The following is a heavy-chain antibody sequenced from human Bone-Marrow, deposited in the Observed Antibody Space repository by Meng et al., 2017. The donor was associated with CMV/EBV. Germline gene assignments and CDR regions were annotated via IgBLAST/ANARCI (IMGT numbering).Heavy chain of an antibody. D-gene: IGHD3-22*01. CDR3: ARLGAYYYDSSGYWVDY. V-gene: IGHV1-69*06. CDR2: IIPIFGAA. J-gene: IGHJ4*02. CDR1: TCSSYA. Sequence: TCSSYAISWVRQAPGQGLGWMGGIIPIFGAANYAQKFQGRVTITADKSTSAAYMELSNLRSEDTAVYYCARLGAYYYDSSGYWVDYWGQGTLVTVSS.